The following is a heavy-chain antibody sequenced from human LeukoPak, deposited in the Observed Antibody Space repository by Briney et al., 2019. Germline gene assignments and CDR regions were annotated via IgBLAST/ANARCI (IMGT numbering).Heavy chain of an antibody. V-gene: IGHV4-39*07. J-gene: IGHJ6*03. Sequence: SETRSLTCTVSGGSISSRPYYWGWVRQPPGKGLEWIGTISYSGTTYYSPSLKSRVTISLDTSKNQFSLKLSSVTAADTAIYYCARDFSSSSTVYYYYYMDVWGKGTTVTVSS. CDR1: GGSISSRPYY. CDR3: ARDFSSSSTVYYYYYMDV. D-gene: IGHD6-6*01. CDR2: ISYSGTT.